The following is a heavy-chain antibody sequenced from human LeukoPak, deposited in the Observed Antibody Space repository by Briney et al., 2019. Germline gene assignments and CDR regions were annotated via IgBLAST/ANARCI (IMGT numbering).Heavy chain of an antibody. CDR3: ARSTFDYGDFDY. CDR2: TYTSGST. Sequence: SETLSLTCTVSGGSISSYYWSWIRQPAGKGLEWIGRTYTSGSTNYNPSLKSRVTMSVDTSKNQFSLKLSSVTAADTAVYYCARSTFDYGDFDYWGQGTLVTVSS. V-gene: IGHV4-4*07. J-gene: IGHJ4*02. D-gene: IGHD4-17*01. CDR1: GGSISSYY.